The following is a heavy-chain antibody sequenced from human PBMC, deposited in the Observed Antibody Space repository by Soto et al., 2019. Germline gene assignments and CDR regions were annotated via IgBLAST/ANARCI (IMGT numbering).Heavy chain of an antibody. CDR2: IDWDDDK. CDR3: ARSIYGSGPYPPYFDY. D-gene: IGHD3-10*01. CDR1: GFSLSTSGMC. Sequence: SGPTLVSPTQTLTLTCTFSGFSLSTSGMCVSWIRQPPGKALEWLALIDWDDDKYYSTSLKTRLTISKDTSKNQVVLTMTNMDPVDTATYCCARSIYGSGPYPPYFDYWGQGTLVTVS. J-gene: IGHJ4*02. V-gene: IGHV2-70*01.